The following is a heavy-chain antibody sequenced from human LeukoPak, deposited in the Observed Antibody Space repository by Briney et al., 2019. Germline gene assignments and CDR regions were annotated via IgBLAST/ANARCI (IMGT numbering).Heavy chain of an antibody. CDR2: INPNSGGT. J-gene: IGHJ4*02. CDR3: ARDRRTTSDYDSSGYLAPYFDY. V-gene: IGHV1-2*02. Sequence: ASVKVSCKASGYTFTGYYMHWVRQAPGQGLEWMGYINPNSGGTNYAQKFQGRVTMTRDTSITTAYMELSSLRSDDTAVYYCARDRRTTSDYDSSGYLAPYFDYWGQGTPVTVSS. D-gene: IGHD3-22*01. CDR1: GYTFTGYY.